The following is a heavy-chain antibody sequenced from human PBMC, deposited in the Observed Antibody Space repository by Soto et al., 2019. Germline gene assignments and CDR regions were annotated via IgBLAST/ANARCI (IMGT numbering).Heavy chain of an antibody. D-gene: IGHD3-16*01. CDR2: VYHSGST. V-gene: IGHV4-4*02. CDR3: ASGRITALDY. J-gene: IGHJ4*02. Sequence: SETLSLTCAVSGGSISTSNWWSWVRQPPGKGLEWIGDVYHSGSTYYNPSLKSRVTISVDRSKNQYSLKLSSVTAADTAVYYCASGRITALDYWGQGTLVTVSS. CDR1: GGSISTSNW.